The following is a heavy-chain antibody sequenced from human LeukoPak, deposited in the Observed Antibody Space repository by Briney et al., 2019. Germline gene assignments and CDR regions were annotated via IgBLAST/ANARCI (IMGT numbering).Heavy chain of an antibody. Sequence: SETLSLTCAVYGGSFSGYYWSWIRQPPGKGLEWIGEINHSGSTNYNPSLKSRVTISVDTSKNQFSLKLSSVTVADTAVYYCARAGYSSSWYGYWGQGTLVTASS. CDR1: GGSFSGYY. D-gene: IGHD6-13*01. J-gene: IGHJ4*02. CDR3: ARAGYSSSWYGY. CDR2: INHSGST. V-gene: IGHV4-34*01.